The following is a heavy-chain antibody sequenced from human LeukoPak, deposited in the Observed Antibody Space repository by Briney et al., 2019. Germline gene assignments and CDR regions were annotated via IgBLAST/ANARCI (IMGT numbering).Heavy chain of an antibody. V-gene: IGHV3-23*01. D-gene: IGHD1-1*01. J-gene: IGHJ6*04. CDR2: ISGSGDST. CDR1: GFTFSNYD. CDR3: ADRTV. Sequence: GGTLRLSCAASGFTFSNYDMSWVRQAPGKGLEWVSTISGSGDSTYYADSVEGRFTISRDNSKNTLYLQMNSLRAEDTAIYYCADRTVWGKGATVTISS.